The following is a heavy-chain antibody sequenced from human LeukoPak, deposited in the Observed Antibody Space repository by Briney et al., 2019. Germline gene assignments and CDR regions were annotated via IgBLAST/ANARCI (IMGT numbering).Heavy chain of an antibody. J-gene: IGHJ3*02. CDR2: ISYDGSNK. CDR1: GFTFSSYG. D-gene: IGHD3-22*01. CDR3: AKDPYDSSGYYFPGAFDI. Sequence: PGGSLRLSCAASGFTFSSYGMHWVRQAPGKGLEWVAVISYDGSNKYYADSVKGRFTISRDNSKDTLYLQMNSLRAEDTAVYYCAKDPYDSSGYYFPGAFDIWGQGTMVAHSS. V-gene: IGHV3-30*18.